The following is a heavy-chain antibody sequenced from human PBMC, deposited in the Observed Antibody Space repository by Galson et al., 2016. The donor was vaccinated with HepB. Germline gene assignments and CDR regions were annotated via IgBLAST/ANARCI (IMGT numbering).Heavy chain of an antibody. V-gene: IGHV5-51*01. CDR3: AGRGGATYGD. J-gene: IGHJ4*02. Sequence: QSGAEVKKPGESLKISCKGSGYTFSTDWIGWVRQLPGKGLEWMGVIYPHDSDTRYSPSFQGQVTISADKSVSTAYLQWSSLKASDTAMYFCAGRGGATYGDWGQGTLVTVSS. CDR2: IYPHDSDT. CDR1: GYTFSTDW. D-gene: IGHD4/OR15-4a*01.